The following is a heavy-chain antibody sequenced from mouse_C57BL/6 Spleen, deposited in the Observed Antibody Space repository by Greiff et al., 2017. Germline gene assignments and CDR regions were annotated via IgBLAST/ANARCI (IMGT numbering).Heavy chain of an antibody. V-gene: IGHV1-19*01. D-gene: IGHD2-5*01. CDR1: GYTFTDYY. CDR2: INPYNGGT. Sequence: VQLQQSGPVLVKPGASVKMSCKASGYTFTDYYMNWVKQSHGKSLEWIGVINPYNGGTSYNQKFKGKATLTVDKSSSTAYMELNSLTSEDSAVYYCARDSNSTGEYYFDYWGQGTTLTVSS. J-gene: IGHJ2*01. CDR3: ARDSNSTGEYYFDY.